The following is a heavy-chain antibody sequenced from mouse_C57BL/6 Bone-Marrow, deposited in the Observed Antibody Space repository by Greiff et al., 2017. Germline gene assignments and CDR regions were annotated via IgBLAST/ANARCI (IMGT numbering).Heavy chain of an antibody. CDR2: INPYNGGT. CDR1: GYTFTDYY. V-gene: IGHV1-19*01. Sequence: VQLQQSGPVLVKPGASVKMSCKASGYTFTDYYMNWVKQSHGKSLEWIGVINPYNGGTSYNQKFKGKATLTVDKSSSTAYMELNSLTSEDSAVYYCARYYGSSYGDYWGQGTTLTVSS. J-gene: IGHJ2*01. CDR3: ARYYGSSYGDY. D-gene: IGHD1-1*01.